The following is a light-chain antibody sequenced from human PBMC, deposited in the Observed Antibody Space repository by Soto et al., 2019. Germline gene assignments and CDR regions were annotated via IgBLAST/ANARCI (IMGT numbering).Light chain of an antibody. J-gene: IGKJ3*01. CDR2: GAS. Sequence: EILMTQSPATLSVSPGETATLSCRASRTVSSNVAWYQQKRGQAPRLLIYGASTRATGIPARFSGSGSGTEFTLTISSLQSEDFAVYYCQQYDRWFTFGPGTTVDIK. V-gene: IGKV3-15*01. CDR1: RTVSSN. CDR3: QQYDRWFT.